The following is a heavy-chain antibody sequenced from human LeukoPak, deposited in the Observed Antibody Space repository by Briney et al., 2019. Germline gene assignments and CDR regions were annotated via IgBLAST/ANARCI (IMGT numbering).Heavy chain of an antibody. CDR1: GFTLSRYA. J-gene: IGHJ4*02. CDR3: TKVKWVTVGWLQSDY. CDR2: ISGSGGST. V-gene: IGHV3-23*01. Sequence: PGGSLRLSCAASGFTLSRYAMSWVRQAPGKGLDWVAPISGSGGSTYYADSVKGRFTISSDNSKSTQYLQMNSLRAEDRAVYYCTKVKWVTVGWLQSDYWGQRTLCTVSS. D-gene: IGHD5-24*01.